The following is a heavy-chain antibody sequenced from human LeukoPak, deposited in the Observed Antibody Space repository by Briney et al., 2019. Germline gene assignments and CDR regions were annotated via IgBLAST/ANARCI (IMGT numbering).Heavy chain of an antibody. V-gene: IGHV1-69*01. CDR3: MYYDSSGSSFIDY. CDR1: GGTFSSYA. Sequence: SVKVSCKASGGTFSSYAISWVRQAPGQGLEWMGGIIPIFGTANYAQKFQGRVTITADESTSTAYMEMSSLRSEDTAVYYCMYYDSSGSSFIDYWGQGTLVTVSS. CDR2: IIPIFGTA. D-gene: IGHD3-22*01. J-gene: IGHJ4*02.